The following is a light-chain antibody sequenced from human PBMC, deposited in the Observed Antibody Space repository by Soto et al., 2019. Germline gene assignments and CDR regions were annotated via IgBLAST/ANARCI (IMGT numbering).Light chain of an antibody. J-gene: IGKJ1*01. CDR3: QQSYSTPWT. Sequence: DIQMTQFPSSLSASVGDRITITCRASQIIRTYLNWYQHKSGKAPKLLIYAASSLQSGVPSRFSGSGSGTDFNITISSLQPEDFATHFCQQSYSTPWTFGQGTKVEIK. CDR2: AAS. V-gene: IGKV1-39*01. CDR1: QIIRTY.